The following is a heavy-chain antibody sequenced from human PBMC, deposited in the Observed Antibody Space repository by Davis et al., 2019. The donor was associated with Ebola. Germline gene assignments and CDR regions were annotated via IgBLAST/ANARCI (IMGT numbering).Heavy chain of an antibody. V-gene: IGHV3-23*01. D-gene: IGHD6-6*01. J-gene: IGHJ4*02. CDR3: AKGAHKSIAARYYFDY. Sequence: GESLKISCAASGFTFSSYAMSWVRQAPGKGLEWVSAISGSGGSTYYADSVKGRFTISRDNSKNTLYLQMNSLRAEDTAVYYCAKGAHKSIAARYYFDYWGQGTLVTVSS. CDR1: GFTFSSYA. CDR2: ISGSGGST.